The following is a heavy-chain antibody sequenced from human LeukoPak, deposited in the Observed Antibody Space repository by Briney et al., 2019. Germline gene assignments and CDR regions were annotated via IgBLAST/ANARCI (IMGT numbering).Heavy chain of an antibody. CDR1: GFTFDDYT. D-gene: IGHD3-22*01. Sequence: PGGSLRLSCAASGFTFDDYTMHWLRQAPGKGLEWVSLISWDGGSTYYADSVKGRFTISRDNSKNSLYLQMNSLRIEDTALYYCAKGGEDYYDSSGYCDYWGQGTLVTVSS. J-gene: IGHJ4*02. CDR2: ISWDGGST. V-gene: IGHV3-43*01. CDR3: AKGGEDYYDSSGYCDY.